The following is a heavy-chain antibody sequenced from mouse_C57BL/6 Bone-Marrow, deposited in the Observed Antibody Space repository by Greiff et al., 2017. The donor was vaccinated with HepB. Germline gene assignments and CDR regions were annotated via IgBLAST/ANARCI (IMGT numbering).Heavy chain of an antibody. J-gene: IGHJ3*01. CDR3: ARSWWLLPY. D-gene: IGHD2-3*01. CDR2: IYPGDGDT. Sequence: QVQLQQSGPELVKPGASVKISCKASGYAFSSSWMNWVKQRPGKGLEWIGRIYPGDGDTNYNGKFKGKATLTADKSSSTAYMQLSSLTSEDAAVYFCARSWWLLPYWGQGTLVTVSA. V-gene: IGHV1-82*01. CDR1: GYAFSSSW.